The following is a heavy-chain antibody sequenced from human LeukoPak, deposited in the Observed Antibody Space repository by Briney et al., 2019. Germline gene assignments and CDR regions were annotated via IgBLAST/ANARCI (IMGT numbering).Heavy chain of an antibody. CDR3: ARGAYCSGGSCSLDWFDP. D-gene: IGHD2-15*01. J-gene: IGHJ5*02. V-gene: IGHV4-59*01. CDR1: GGSISSYS. CDR2: IYYSGST. Sequence: PSETLSLTCTVSGGSISSYSWSWIRQPPGKGLEWIGYIYYSGSTNYNPSLKSRVTISVDTSKNQFSLKLSSVTAADTAVYYCARGAYCSGGSCSLDWFDPWGQGTLVTVSS.